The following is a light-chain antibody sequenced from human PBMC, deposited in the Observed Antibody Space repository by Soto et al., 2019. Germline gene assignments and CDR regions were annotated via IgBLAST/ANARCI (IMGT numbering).Light chain of an antibody. Sequence: DIVMTQSPDSLAVSLGERATINCKSSQSVLYSSTNKNYLVWYQQKPGQSPKLLIYWASTRESGVPDRFSGSGSGTDFTLTISSLQAEDVAAYYCQQYYSTPLTFGGGTKVDIK. CDR2: WAS. V-gene: IGKV4-1*01. CDR3: QQYYSTPLT. CDR1: QSVLYSSTNKNY. J-gene: IGKJ4*01.